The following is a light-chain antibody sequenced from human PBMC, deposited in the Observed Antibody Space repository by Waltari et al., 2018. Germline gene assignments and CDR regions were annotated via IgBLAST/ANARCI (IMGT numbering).Light chain of an antibody. CDR3: QQSYNTPWT. CDR1: QTISTY. J-gene: IGKJ1*01. V-gene: IGKV1-39*01. CDR2: AAS. Sequence: DIQMTQSPSSLSASVGDRVTITCRASQTISTYLNWYQQKPGKAPKVLIYAASSLESGVPSRFSGSGSRTDFTLTISSLQPEDSATYYCQQSYNTPWTFGQGTKVEIK.